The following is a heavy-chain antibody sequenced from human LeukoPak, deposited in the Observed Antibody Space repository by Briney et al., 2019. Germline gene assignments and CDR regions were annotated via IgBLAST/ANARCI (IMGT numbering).Heavy chain of an antibody. CDR3: AKGVAYFWSGSDPFDY. V-gene: IGHV3-23*01. D-gene: IGHD3-3*01. Sequence: GGSLRLSCAASGFTFSNYAMSWVRQTPGKGLEWVSGISGNGGSIYYADSVRGRFTISRDNSKNTLSLQMNSLRAEDTAVYYCAKGVAYFWSGSDPFDYWGQGTLVTVSS. J-gene: IGHJ4*02. CDR2: ISGNGGSI. CDR1: GFTFSNYA.